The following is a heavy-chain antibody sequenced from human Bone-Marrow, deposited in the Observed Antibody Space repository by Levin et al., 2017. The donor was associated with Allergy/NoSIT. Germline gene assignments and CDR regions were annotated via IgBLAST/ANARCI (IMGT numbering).Heavy chain of an antibody. CDR2: IKNDGSET. J-gene: IGHJ4*02. CDR1: GFTFDNYW. Sequence: PGGSLRLSCAVFGFTFDNYWMRWVRQTPGKGLESVANIKNDGSETYYVDSVKGRFTISRDNAKNSLHLQMNSLRAEDTAVYYCATAVLRIPFDYWGQGTLVTVSS. V-gene: IGHV3-7*01. CDR3: ATAVLRIPFDY. D-gene: IGHD2-15*01.